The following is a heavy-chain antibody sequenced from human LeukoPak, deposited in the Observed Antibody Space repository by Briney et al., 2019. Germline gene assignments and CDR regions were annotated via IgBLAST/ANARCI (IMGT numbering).Heavy chain of an antibody. J-gene: IGHJ5*02. CDR1: GDTFTTYA. D-gene: IGHD2-8*01. V-gene: IGHV1-69*06. CDR3: ARAGIPGYCTNVTCSNWLDP. CDR2: IIPMFGTP. Sequence: ASVKVSCKASGDTFTTYAIIWVRQAPGQGLEWMGGIIPMFGTPNYAQRLQGRVTITADKSTKTAYMELTSLRSEDTAVYYCARAGIPGYCTNVTCSNWLDPWGQGTLVTVSS.